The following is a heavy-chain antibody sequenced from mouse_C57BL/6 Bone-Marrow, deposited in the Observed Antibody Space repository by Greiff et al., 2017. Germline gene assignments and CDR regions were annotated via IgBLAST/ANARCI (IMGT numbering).Heavy chain of an antibody. J-gene: IGHJ4*01. Sequence: HVQLQQSGAELVRPGTSVKMSCKASGYTFTNYWIGWAKQRPGHGLEWIGDIYPGGGYTNYNEKFKGKATLTADKSSSTAYMQFSSLTSEDSAIXYCARSDGYYAYYAMDYWGQGTSVTVSS. V-gene: IGHV1-63*01. CDR2: IYPGGGYT. CDR3: ARSDGYYAYYAMDY. D-gene: IGHD2-3*01. CDR1: GYTFTNYW.